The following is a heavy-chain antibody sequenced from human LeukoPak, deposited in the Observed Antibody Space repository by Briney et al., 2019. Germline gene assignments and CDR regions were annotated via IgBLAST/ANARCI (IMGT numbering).Heavy chain of an antibody. J-gene: IGHJ6*02. CDR1: GGSIRSSYYY. V-gene: IGHV4-39*07. CDR2: IYHGGST. D-gene: IGHD2-2*01. CDR3: ARDRNGYCDSTSCYRRTHFFYYGMDV. Sequence: PSETLSLTCTVSGGSIRSSYYYWGWIRQPPGKGLEWIGEIYHGGSTNYNPSLKSRVTISIDRSKNLFSLKLNSVTAADTAVYYCARDRNGYCDSTSCYRRTHFFYYGMDVWGQGTTVTVSS.